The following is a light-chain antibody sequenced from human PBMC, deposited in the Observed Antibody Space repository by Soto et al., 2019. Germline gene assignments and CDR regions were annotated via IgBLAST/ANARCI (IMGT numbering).Light chain of an antibody. V-gene: IGLV1-40*01. CDR1: SSNIGANYD. CDR2: GNS. CDR3: HPYNGPRGVFF. J-gene: IGLJ1*01. Sequence: QSVLTQPPSVSGAPGQRVTISCTGSSSNIGANYDVHWYQQLPGTAPKLLIYGNSNRPSGVPDRFSGSNFGTSASLAITGPQAEVGSNFYAHPYNGPRGVFFFGTGTKVT.